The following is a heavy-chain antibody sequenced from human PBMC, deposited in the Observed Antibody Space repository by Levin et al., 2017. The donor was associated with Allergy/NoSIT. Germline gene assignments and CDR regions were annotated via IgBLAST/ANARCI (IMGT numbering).Heavy chain of an antibody. CDR1: GFTFSSYA. Sequence: GGSLRLSCAASGFTFSSYAMSWVRQAPGKGLEWVSAITGSGDTTYYADSVKGRFTISRDNSRNTLYLQMNSLSTEDTAVYFCAKEGARWGYGDYWGQGTLVTVSS. D-gene: IGHD4-23*01. V-gene: IGHV3-23*01. J-gene: IGHJ4*02. CDR2: ITGSGDTT. CDR3: AKEGARWGYGDY.